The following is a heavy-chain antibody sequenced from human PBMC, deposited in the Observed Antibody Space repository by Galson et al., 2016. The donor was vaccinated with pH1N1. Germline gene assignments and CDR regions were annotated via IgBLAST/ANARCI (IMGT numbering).Heavy chain of an antibody. J-gene: IGHJ3*02. CDR2: IDPNSGAT. CDR3: ARSAAAVGNAFDM. V-gene: IGHV1-2*02. CDR1: GYSFMVYY. Sequence: SVKVSCKASGYSFMVYYMNWVRQAPGQGLEWMGWIDPNSGATAYAQKFQGRVTMTRDTSLSTAYMELSRLRSDDTAVYYCARSAAAVGNAFDMWGQGTKVTVSS. D-gene: IGHD6-13*01.